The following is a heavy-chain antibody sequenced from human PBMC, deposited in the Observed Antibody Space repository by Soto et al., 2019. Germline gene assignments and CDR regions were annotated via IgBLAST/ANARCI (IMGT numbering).Heavy chain of an antibody. J-gene: IGHJ4*02. V-gene: IGHV1-69*02. Sequence: ASVKVSCKASGGTFSSYTISWVRQAPGQGLEWMGMIIPILGIANYAQKFQGRVTITADKSTSTAYMELSSLRSEDTAVYYCARGPDSSGYYYFDYWGQGTLVTVSS. CDR1: GGTFSSYT. D-gene: IGHD3-22*01. CDR2: IIPILGIA. CDR3: ARGPDSSGYYYFDY.